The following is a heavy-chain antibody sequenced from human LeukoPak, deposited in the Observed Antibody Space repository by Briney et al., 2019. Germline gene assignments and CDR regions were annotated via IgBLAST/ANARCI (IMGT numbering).Heavy chain of an antibody. V-gene: IGHV3-23*01. D-gene: IGHD6-19*01. Sequence: TGGSLRLSCAASGFTFSSYGMSWVRQAPGKGLEWVSAIGGSGGSTYYADSVKGRFTISRDNSKNTLFLQMNSLRAEDTAVYYCAKHEYNSGRPYFDYWGQGTLVTVSS. CDR2: IGGSGGST. J-gene: IGHJ4*02. CDR1: GFTFSSYG. CDR3: AKHEYNSGRPYFDY.